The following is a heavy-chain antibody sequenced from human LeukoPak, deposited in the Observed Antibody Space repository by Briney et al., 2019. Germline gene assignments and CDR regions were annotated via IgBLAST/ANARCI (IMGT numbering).Heavy chain of an antibody. CDR1: GFTFGDYA. CDR2: IRSKAYGGTT. V-gene: IGHV3-49*04. CDR3: TRGTVSLTDYYYYYMDV. Sequence: GESLRLSCTASGFTFGDYAMSWVRQAPGKGLEWVGFIRSKAYGGTTEYAASVKGRFTISRDDSKSIAYLQMNSLRTEDTAVYYCTRGTVSLTDYYYYYMDVWGKGTTVTVSS. D-gene: IGHD4-11*01. J-gene: IGHJ6*03.